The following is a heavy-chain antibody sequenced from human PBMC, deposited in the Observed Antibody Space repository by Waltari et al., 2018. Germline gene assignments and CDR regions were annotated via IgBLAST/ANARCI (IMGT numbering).Heavy chain of an antibody. CDR1: GGTFSSYT. V-gene: IGHV1-69*08. Sequence: QVQLVQSGAEVKKPGSSVKVSCKASGGTFSSYTISWVRQAPGQGLEWMGRIIPILGIANYAQKFQGRVTITADKSTSTAYMELSSLRSEDMAVYYCARDRGTEYDFWSGYYNGNWFDPWGQGTLVTVSS. CDR3: ARDRGTEYDFWSGYYNGNWFDP. D-gene: IGHD3-3*01. J-gene: IGHJ5*02. CDR2: IIPILGIA.